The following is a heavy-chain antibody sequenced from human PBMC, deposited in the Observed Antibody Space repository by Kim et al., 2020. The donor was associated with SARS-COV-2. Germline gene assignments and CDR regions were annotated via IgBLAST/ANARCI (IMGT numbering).Heavy chain of an antibody. Sequence: GGSLRLSCAASGFTVSSNYMSWVRQAPGKGLEWVSVIYSGGSTYYADSVKGRFTISRDNSKNTLYLQMNSLRAEDTAVYYCAREPSFMVRGVPGGMDVWGQGTTVTVSS. CDR1: GFTVSSNY. CDR3: AREPSFMVRGVPGGMDV. J-gene: IGHJ6*02. D-gene: IGHD3-10*01. CDR2: IYSGGST. V-gene: IGHV3-66*01.